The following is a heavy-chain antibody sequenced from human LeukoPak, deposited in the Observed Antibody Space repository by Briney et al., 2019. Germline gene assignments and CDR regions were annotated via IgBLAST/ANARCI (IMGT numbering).Heavy chain of an antibody. CDR3: ARGGVRYWFDP. J-gene: IGHJ5*02. D-gene: IGHD3-10*01. V-gene: IGHV4-4*02. CDR2: IFHSSGGT. Sequence: SETLSLTCDVSGVSISSSRWWSWVRQPPGKGLEWIGEIFHSSGGTNYNPSLKSRVTMSLDTSKNQFSLKLSSVTAADTAVYYCARGGVRYWFDPWGQGTLVTVSS. CDR1: GVSISSSRW.